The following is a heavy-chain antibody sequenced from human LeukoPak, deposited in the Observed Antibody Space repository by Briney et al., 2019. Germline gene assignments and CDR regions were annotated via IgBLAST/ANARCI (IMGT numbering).Heavy chain of an antibody. D-gene: IGHD1-26*01. J-gene: IGHJ4*02. CDR3: AALCGVGVKIGFDH. CDR2: IYYGGNT. CDR1: GFTVSSNH. V-gene: IGHV3-66*01. Sequence: GGSLRLSCAASGFTVSSNHMNWVRQAPGKGLEWVSIIYYGGNTFYADSVKGRFTISRDNSKNTLYLQINSLRAEDTAVYYCAALCGVGVKIGFDHWGQGALVVVSS.